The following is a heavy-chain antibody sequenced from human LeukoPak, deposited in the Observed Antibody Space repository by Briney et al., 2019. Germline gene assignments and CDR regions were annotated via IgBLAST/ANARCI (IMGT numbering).Heavy chain of an antibody. CDR1: GFTFNTYW. J-gene: IGHJ6*04. CDR3: AELGITMIGGV. D-gene: IGHD3-10*02. CDR2: ISSSGSTI. Sequence: GGSLRLSCAASGFTFNTYWMTWVRQAPGKGLEWVSYISSSGSTIYYADSVKGRFTISRDNAKNSLYLQMNSLRAEDTAVYYCAELGITMIGGVWGKGTTVTISS. V-gene: IGHV3-48*04.